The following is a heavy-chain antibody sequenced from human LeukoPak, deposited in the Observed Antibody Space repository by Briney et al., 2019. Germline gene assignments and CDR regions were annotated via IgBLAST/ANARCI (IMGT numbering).Heavy chain of an antibody. CDR2: IYYSGST. CDR3: AGRSRSGWYYDY. CDR1: GDSTSSDRYY. Sequence: SETLSLTCTISGDSTSSDRYYGGWVRQPPGKGLEWIGNIYYSGSTYYNPSLKSRVAISVDTSKNQFSLKLSSVTAADTAVYYCAGRSRSGWYYDYWGQGTLVTVSS. V-gene: IGHV4-39*07. D-gene: IGHD6-19*01. J-gene: IGHJ4*02.